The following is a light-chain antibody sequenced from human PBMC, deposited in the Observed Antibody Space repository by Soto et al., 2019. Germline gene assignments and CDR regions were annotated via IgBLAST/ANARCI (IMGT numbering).Light chain of an antibody. CDR3: QQYGLSPA. CDR1: QSVSSSY. V-gene: IGKV3-20*01. Sequence: EIVLTQSPGTLSLSPGERATLSCRASQSVSSSYLAWYQQKPGQAPRLLIYGASSSATGIPDRFSGSGSGTDFTLTISRLEPEDFAVYYCQQYGLSPAFGGGTKVEI. CDR2: GAS. J-gene: IGKJ4*01.